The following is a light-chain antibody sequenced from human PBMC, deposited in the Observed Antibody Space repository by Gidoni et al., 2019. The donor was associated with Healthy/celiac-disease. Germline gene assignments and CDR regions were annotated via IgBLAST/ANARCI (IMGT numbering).Light chain of an antibody. J-gene: IGLJ2*01. CDR1: NIESKS. V-gene: IGLV3-21*02. CDR3: QVWDSSSDPVV. Sequence: SYVLTQPPSVSVAPGQTARITCGGNNIESKSVHWYQQKPGQAPVLVVYDESDRSSGITGRFSGSNSGNTATLTISRVAAGDEADYYCQVWDSSSDPVVFGGGTKLTVL. CDR2: DES.